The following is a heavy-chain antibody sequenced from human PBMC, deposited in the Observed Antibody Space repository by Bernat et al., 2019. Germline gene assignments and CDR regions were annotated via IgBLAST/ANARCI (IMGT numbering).Heavy chain of an antibody. D-gene: IGHD3-22*01. CDR3: ARGGITMIGVVIPPDY. Sequence: QVQLVESGGGVVQPGRSLRLSCAASGFTFSSYAMHWVRQAPGKGLEWVAVISYEGSNKYSADSVKGRFTISRDNSKNTLYLQMNSLRAEDTAVYYCARGGITMIGVVIPPDYWGQGTLVTVSS. CDR2: ISYEGSNK. V-gene: IGHV3-30-3*01. CDR1: GFTFSSYA. J-gene: IGHJ4*02.